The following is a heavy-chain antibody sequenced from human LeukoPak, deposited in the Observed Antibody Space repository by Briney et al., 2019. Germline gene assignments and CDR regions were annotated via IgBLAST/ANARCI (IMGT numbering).Heavy chain of an antibody. CDR1: GFTFSFYW. CDR3: ARVDKLQLWLQGYFDY. CDR2: IKQDGSEK. V-gene: IGHV3-7*01. J-gene: IGHJ4*02. D-gene: IGHD5-18*01. Sequence: GGSLRLSCAASGFTFSFYWMTWVRQAPGKGLEWVANIKQDGSEKYYVDSVKGRFTISRDNAKNSLYLQMNSLRAEDTAVYYCARVDKLQLWLQGYFDYWGQGTLVTVSS.